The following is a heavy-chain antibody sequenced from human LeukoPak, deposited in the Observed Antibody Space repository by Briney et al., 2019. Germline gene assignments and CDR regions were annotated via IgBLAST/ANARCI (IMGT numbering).Heavy chain of an antibody. CDR3: ARVPYSSSWYGTPPEDY. Sequence: ASVKVSCKASGYTFTSYGISWVRQAPGQGLEWMGWISAYNGNTNYAQKLQGRVTMTTDTSTSTAYMELRSLRSDDTAVYYCARVPYSSSWYGTPPEDYWGQGTLVTVSS. CDR1: GYTFTSYG. D-gene: IGHD6-13*01. J-gene: IGHJ4*02. V-gene: IGHV1-18*01. CDR2: ISAYNGNT.